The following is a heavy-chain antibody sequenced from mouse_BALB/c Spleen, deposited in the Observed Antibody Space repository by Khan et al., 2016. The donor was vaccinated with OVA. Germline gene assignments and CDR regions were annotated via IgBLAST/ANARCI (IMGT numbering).Heavy chain of an antibody. Sequence: EVMLVESGGGLVQPGGSLKLSCAASGFTFSSYAMSWVRQTPEKRLEWVATISSGGNYTYYPDSVKGRFTISRDNAKNPLYLQMSSLRSEDTAMYYCARPPITTVVATSYWVFDVWGAGTTVTVSS. D-gene: IGHD1-1*01. V-gene: IGHV5-9-1*01. J-gene: IGHJ1*01. CDR1: GFTFSSYA. CDR2: ISSGGNYT. CDR3: ARPPITTVVATSYWVFDV.